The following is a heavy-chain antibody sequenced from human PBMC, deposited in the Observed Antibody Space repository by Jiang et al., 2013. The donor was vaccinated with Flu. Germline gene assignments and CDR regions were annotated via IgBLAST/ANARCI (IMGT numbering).Heavy chain of an antibody. D-gene: IGHD6-13*01. V-gene: IGHV6-1*01. J-gene: IGHJ4*02. CDR3: ARDVSIAAAGHFDY. Sequence: VKSRITINPDTSKNQFSLQLNSVTPEDTAVYYCARDVSIAAAGHFDYWGQGTLVTVSS.